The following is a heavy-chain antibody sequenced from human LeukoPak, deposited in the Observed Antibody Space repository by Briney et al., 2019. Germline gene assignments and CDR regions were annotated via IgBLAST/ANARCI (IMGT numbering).Heavy chain of an antibody. CDR3: ARDLRFVRKGPNWFDP. Sequence: ASVKVSCKASGYTFTSYYMHWVRQAPGQGLEWMGIINPSGGSTSYAQRFQGRVTMTRDMSTSTVYMELSSLRSEDTAVYYCARDLRFVRKGPNWFDPWGQGTLVTVSS. CDR2: INPSGGST. J-gene: IGHJ5*02. CDR1: GYTFTSYY. V-gene: IGHV1-46*01. D-gene: IGHD3-10*02.